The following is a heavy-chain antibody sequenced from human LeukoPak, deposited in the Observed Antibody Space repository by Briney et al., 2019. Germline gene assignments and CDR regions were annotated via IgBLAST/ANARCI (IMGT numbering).Heavy chain of an antibody. Sequence: GGSLRLSCAASGFTFSSYAMNWVRQAPGKGLEWVSGIVDSGGSTYYADSVKGRFTISRDNSKNTLYLQMNSLRAEDTAVYYCAREQGKDWAFDIWGQGTMVTVSS. CDR3: AREQGKDWAFDI. J-gene: IGHJ3*02. CDR1: GFTFSSYA. CDR2: IVDSGGST. V-gene: IGHV3-23*01. D-gene: IGHD3-9*01.